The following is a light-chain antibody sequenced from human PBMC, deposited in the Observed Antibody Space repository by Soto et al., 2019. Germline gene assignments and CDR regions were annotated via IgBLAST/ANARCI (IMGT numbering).Light chain of an antibody. Sequence: QSALTQPPSVSGAPGQGVTISCTGSSSNIGAGYDVHWYQQLPGAAPKLLIFGNDNRPSRVPDRFSGSRSGTSASLAITGLQAEDEADYYCQSYDRSLSGSVFGAGTKVTVL. CDR2: GND. CDR1: SSNIGAGYD. CDR3: QSYDRSLSGSV. J-gene: IGLJ1*01. V-gene: IGLV1-40*01.